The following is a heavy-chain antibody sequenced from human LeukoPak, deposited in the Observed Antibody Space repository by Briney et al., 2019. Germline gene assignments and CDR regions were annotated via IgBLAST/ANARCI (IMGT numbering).Heavy chain of an antibody. J-gene: IGHJ4*02. V-gene: IGHV3-30*18. CDR1: GFTFSSYG. CDR2: ISYDGSNK. Sequence: GGSTRLSCAASGFTFSSYGMHWVRQAPGKGLEWVAVISYDGSNKYYADSVKGRFTISRDNSKNTLYLQMNSLRAEDTAVYYCAKNFEYFDYWGQGTLVTVSS. CDR3: AKNFEYFDY.